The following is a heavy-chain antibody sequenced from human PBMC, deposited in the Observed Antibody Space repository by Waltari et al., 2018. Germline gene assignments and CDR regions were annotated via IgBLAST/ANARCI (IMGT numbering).Heavy chain of an antibody. V-gene: IGHV3-23*01. Sequence: EVQLLESGGGFVQPGGSLRLSCAASGFTFRSYSMGWFRQAPGKGLEWVSAISGSAPGTYYADSVKGRFTTSRDNSKNTLYLQMNSLRVEDTAVYYCARWDTAMVDWGQGTLVTVSS. CDR2: ISGSAPGT. CDR1: GFTFRSYS. J-gene: IGHJ4*02. D-gene: IGHD5-18*01. CDR3: ARWDTAMVD.